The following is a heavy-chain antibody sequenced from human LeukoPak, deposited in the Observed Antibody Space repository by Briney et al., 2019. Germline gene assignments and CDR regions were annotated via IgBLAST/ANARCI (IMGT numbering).Heavy chain of an antibody. V-gene: IGHV3-48*02. Sequence: PGGSLRLSCAASGFTFSSYSMNWVRQAPGKGLEWVSYISSSSSTIYYADSVKGRFTLSRDNAKSSLYLQMNSLRDEDTAVYYCARDWRHSSGWHGNWFDPWGQGTLVTVSS. J-gene: IGHJ5*02. CDR2: ISSSSSTI. D-gene: IGHD6-19*01. CDR1: GFTFSSYS. CDR3: ARDWRHSSGWHGNWFDP.